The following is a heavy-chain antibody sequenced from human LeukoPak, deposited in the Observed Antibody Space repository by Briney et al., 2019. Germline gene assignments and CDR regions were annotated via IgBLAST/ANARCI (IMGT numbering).Heavy chain of an antibody. V-gene: IGHV3-53*01. J-gene: IGHJ4*02. CDR2: IYSGGST. CDR1: GFTVSSNY. D-gene: IGHD6-13*01. CDR3: ARGISSWYERAYYFDY. Sequence: PGGSLRLSCAASGFTVSSNYMSWVRQAPGKGLEWVSVIYSGGSTYYADTVKGRFTISRDNSKNTLYLQMNSLRAEDTAVYYCARGISSWYERAYYFDYWGQGTLVTVSS.